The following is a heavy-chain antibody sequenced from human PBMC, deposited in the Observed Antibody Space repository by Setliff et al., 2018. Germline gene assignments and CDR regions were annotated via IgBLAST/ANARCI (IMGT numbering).Heavy chain of an antibody. CDR2: FYYSGST. V-gene: IGHV4-39*07. D-gene: IGHD2-15*01. J-gene: IGHJ6*02. Sequence: SETLSLTCTVSGGSISSSSYYWGWIRQAPGKGLEWIGSFYYSGSTYYNPSLKSRVTISVDTSKNQFSLKLSSVTAADTAVYYCARGIVEMEDCYGMDVWGQGTTVTV. CDR3: ARGIVEMEDCYGMDV. CDR1: GGSISSSSYY.